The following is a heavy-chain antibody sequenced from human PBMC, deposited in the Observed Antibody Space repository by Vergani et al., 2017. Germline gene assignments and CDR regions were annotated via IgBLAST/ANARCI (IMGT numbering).Heavy chain of an antibody. Sequence: EVQLVESGGGLVKPGGSLRLSCAASGFTFSSYSMNWVRQAPGKGLEWVSSISSSSSYIYYADSVKGRFTISRDNAKNSLYLQMNSLRAEDTAVYYCANAYWLPSYAYYYGMDVWGQGTTVTVSS. CDR1: GFTFSSYS. D-gene: IGHD3-9*01. CDR3: ANAYWLPSYAYYYGMDV. V-gene: IGHV3-21*01. J-gene: IGHJ6*02. CDR2: ISSSSSYI.